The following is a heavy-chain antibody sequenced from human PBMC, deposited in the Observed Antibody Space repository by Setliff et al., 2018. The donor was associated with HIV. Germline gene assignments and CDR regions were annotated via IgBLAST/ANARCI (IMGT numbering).Heavy chain of an antibody. CDR3: ARILISYGSGTHKYFDY. V-gene: IGHV4-4*07. D-gene: IGHD3-10*01. CDR1: GDSVSNYY. CDR2: IYANGYA. Sequence: ETLSLTCSVSGDSVSNYYWSWIRQPAGKGLEYIGRIYANGYANYNPSLKSRVTMSVDTSKNQFSLNLTSVTAADTATYYCARILISYGSGTHKYFDYWGQGTVVTVSS. J-gene: IGHJ4*02.